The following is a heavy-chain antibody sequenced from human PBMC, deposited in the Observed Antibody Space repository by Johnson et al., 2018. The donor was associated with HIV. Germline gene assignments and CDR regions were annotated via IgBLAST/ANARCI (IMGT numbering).Heavy chain of an antibody. J-gene: IGHJ3*02. D-gene: IGHD5-24*01. CDR2: MRYDGRDR. V-gene: IGHV3-30*02. Sequence: QVQLVESGGGVVQPGRSLRLSCAASGFTFSSYGMHWVRQAPGKGLEWVAFMRYDGRDRYYVDSVKGRFTISRDNSKNTLFLQMDSLRPEDTAVYYCAKERGKRWLHPRDAFDIWGQGTMVTVSS. CDR3: AKERGKRWLHPRDAFDI. CDR1: GFTFSSYG.